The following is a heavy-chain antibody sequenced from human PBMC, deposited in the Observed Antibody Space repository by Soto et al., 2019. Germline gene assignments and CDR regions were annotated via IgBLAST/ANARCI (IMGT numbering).Heavy chain of an antibody. CDR2: INWNSGSI. Sequence: HPGWSLRLSCAASGFTFDDYAMHLVRQVPGKGLEWVSGINWNSGSIGYGDSVKGRFAISRDNAKNSLHLQMNSLSAEDTAFYYCVKDESINWYSGHFRHWGEGTPVTVSS. J-gene: IGHJ1*01. V-gene: IGHV3-9*01. CDR3: VKDESINWYSGHFRH. CDR1: GFTFDDYA. D-gene: IGHD6-13*01.